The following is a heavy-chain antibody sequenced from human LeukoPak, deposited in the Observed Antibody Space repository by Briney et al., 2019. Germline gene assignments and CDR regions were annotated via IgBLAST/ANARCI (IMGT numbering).Heavy chain of an antibody. V-gene: IGHV5-10-1*01. D-gene: IGHD3-22*01. J-gene: IGHJ2*01. CDR1: GYSFISYW. CDR2: IDPSDSYT. CDR3: ARHGGYSDWYFDL. Sequence: GASLKISCKGSGYSFISYWISWVRQMPGKGLEWMGRIDPSDSYTNYSPSFQGHVTISADKSISTAYLQWSSLKASDTAMYYCARHGGYSDWYFDLWGRGTLSLSPQ.